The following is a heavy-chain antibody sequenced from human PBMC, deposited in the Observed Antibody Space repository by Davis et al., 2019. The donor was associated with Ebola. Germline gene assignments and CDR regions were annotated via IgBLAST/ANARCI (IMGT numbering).Heavy chain of an antibody. CDR1: GFTFRSYA. CDR2: ISGSGGTT. D-gene: IGHD3-3*01. J-gene: IGHJ6*04. Sequence: GESLKISCAAPGFTFRSYAMSWVRQAPGKGLEWVSAISGSGGTTYYAGSVKGRFTVSRDNSKKTMYLQMNSLRAEDTAVYYCARSGLSFGVVKYHYGMDVWGKGTTVTVSS. V-gene: IGHV3-23*01. CDR3: ARSGLSFGVVKYHYGMDV.